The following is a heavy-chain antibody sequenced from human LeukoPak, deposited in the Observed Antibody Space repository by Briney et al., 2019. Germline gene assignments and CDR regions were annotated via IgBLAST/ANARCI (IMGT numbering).Heavy chain of an antibody. CDR3: ARFAARFWSGYLDY. J-gene: IGHJ4*02. Sequence: GSLRLSCAASGFTFSNAWMSWVRQPPGKGLEWIGEINHSGSTNYNPSLKSRVTISVDTSKNQFSLKLSSVTAADTAVYYCARFAARFWSGYLDYWGQGTLVTVSS. D-gene: IGHD3-3*01. CDR1: GFTFSNAW. V-gene: IGHV4-34*01. CDR2: INHSGST.